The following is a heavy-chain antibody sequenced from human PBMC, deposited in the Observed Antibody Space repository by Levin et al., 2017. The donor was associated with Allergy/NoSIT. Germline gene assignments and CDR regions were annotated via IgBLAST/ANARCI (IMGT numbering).Heavy chain of an antibody. D-gene: IGHD3-22*01. V-gene: IGHV3-23*01. Sequence: GGSLRLSCAASGFTFSSYAMSWVRQAPGKGLEWVSAISGSGGSTYYADSVKGRFTISRDNSKNTLYLQMNSLRAEDTAVYYCAKDRRITMIVAPGANAFDSWGQGTMVTVSS. CDR1: GFTFSSYA. CDR3: AKDRRITMIVAPGANAFDS. J-gene: IGHJ3*02. CDR2: ISGSGGST.